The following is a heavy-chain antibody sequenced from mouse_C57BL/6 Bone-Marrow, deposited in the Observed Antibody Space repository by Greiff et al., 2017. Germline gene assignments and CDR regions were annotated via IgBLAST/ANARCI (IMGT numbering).Heavy chain of an antibody. D-gene: IGHD2-14*01. J-gene: IGHJ4*01. Sequence: HVQLQQPGAELVKPGASVKLSCKASGYTFTNYWMHWVKQRPGQGLEWIGMMHPNGGSPDYNEKFKSEATLSVDKSSRTAYMELSSLTSEDSAVSDCARAYGYDDYTMDYWGQGTSVTVSS. CDR1: GYTFTNYW. V-gene: IGHV1-64*01. CDR2: MHPNGGSP. CDR3: ARAYGYDDYTMDY.